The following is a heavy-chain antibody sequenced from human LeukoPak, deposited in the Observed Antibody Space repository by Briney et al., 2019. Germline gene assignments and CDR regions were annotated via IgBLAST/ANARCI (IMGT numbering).Heavy chain of an antibody. CDR3: ARAPIPDNAFDI. V-gene: IGHV4-39*07. J-gene: IGHJ3*02. Sequence: SETLSLTCTVSGGSISSSSYYWGWIRQPPGKGLEWIGSIYYSGSTYYNPSLKSRVTISVDTSKNQFSLKLSSVTAADTAVYYCARAPIPDNAFDIWGQGTMVTVSS. D-gene: IGHD2-21*01. CDR2: IYYSGST. CDR1: GGSISSSSYY.